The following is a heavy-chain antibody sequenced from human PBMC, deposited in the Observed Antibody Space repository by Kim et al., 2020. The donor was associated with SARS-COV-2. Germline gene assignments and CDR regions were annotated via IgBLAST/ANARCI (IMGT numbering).Heavy chain of an antibody. CDR1: GFTFSSYW. CDR3: ARDGELYSSGKEAFDI. Sequence: GGSLRLSCAASGFTFSSYWMTWVRQAPGKGLEWVANIKQDGNQNDYVDSVKGRFTISRDNAKNSLYLQMNSLRAEDTAVYYCARDGELYSSGKEAFDIWG. V-gene: IGHV3-7*01. CDR2: IKQDGNQN. D-gene: IGHD6-19*01. J-gene: IGHJ3*02.